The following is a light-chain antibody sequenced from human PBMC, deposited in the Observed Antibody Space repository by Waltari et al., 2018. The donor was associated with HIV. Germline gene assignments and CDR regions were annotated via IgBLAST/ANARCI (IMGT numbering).Light chain of an antibody. Sequence: QSVLTQPPSASGTPGQRVPIPCSGSRPHLGSNTLNLYQPLPGTAPKLLIYSNNQRPSGVPDRFSGSKSGTSASLAISGLQSEDEADYYCAAWDDSLNGQVFGGGTKLTVL. CDR3: AAWDDSLNGQV. CDR1: RPHLGSNT. J-gene: IGLJ3*02. CDR2: SNN. V-gene: IGLV1-44*01.